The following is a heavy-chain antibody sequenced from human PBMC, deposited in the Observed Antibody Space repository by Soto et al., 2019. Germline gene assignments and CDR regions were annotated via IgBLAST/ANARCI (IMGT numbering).Heavy chain of an antibody. CDR2: ISYDGSNK. CDR1: GFTFSSYG. CDR3: AKEFYRGSSWNYFDY. D-gene: IGHD6-13*01. J-gene: IGHJ4*02. V-gene: IGHV3-30*18. Sequence: GGSLRLSCAASGFTFSSYGMHWVRQAPGKGLEWVAVISYDGSNKYYADSVKGRFTISRDNSKNTLYLQMNSLRAEDTAVYYCAKEFYRGSSWNYFDYWGQGTLVTVSS.